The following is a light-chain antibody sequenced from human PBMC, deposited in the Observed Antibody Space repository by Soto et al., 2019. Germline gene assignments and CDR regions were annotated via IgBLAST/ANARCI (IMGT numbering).Light chain of an antibody. CDR3: QHYNNLPPLT. CDR2: GAS. V-gene: IGKV1-33*01. J-gene: IGKJ3*01. CDR1: QDIRTS. Sequence: DIQMTQSPSSLSASVGARVSITCQASQDIRTSLSWFQHKPGRAPKLLIYGASYLETGVPSRFRGSVSGTDFTFTITSLQPEDIATYYCQHYNNLPPLTFGPGTRVDIK.